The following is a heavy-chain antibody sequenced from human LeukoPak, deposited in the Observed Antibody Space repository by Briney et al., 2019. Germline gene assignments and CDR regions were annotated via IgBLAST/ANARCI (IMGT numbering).Heavy chain of an antibody. CDR2: ISGSGGSI. V-gene: IGHV3-23*01. CDR1: GFTFSSYA. Sequence: PGGSLRLSCAASGFTFSSYAMSWVRQAPGKGLEWVSAISGSGGSIYYADSVKGRFTISRDNSKNTLYLQMNSLRAEDTAVYYCAKLSYGDNSRHAFHIWGQGTMVTVSS. CDR3: AKLSYGDNSRHAFHI. J-gene: IGHJ3*02. D-gene: IGHD4/OR15-4a*01.